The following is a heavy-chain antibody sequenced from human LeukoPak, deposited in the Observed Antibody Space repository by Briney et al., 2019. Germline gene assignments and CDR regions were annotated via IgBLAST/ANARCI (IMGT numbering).Heavy chain of an antibody. V-gene: IGHV4-39*07. D-gene: IGHD3-10*01. CDR1: GGSISSSSYY. CDR2: IYYSGST. Sequence: PSETLSLTCTVSGGSISSSSYYWGWIRQPPGKGLEWIGSIYYSGSTYYNPSLKSRVTISVDTSKNQFSLKLSSVTAADTAVYYCARRASWNYGSGSYYFYYYYYYMDVWGKGTTVTVSS. J-gene: IGHJ6*03. CDR3: ARRASWNYGSGSYYFYYYYYYMDV.